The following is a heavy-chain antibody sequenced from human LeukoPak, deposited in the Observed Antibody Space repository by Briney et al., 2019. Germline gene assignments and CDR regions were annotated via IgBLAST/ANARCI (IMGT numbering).Heavy chain of an antibody. V-gene: IGHV1-8*01. CDR1: GYTFTSYD. Sequence: ASVTVSCKASGYTFTSYDINWVRQATGQGLEWMGWMNPNSGNTGYAQKFQGRVTMTRNTSISTAYMELSSLRSEDTAVYYCAKGSGWYRGPSDYWGQGTLVTVSS. CDR3: AKGSGWYRGPSDY. CDR2: MNPNSGNT. D-gene: IGHD6-19*01. J-gene: IGHJ4*02.